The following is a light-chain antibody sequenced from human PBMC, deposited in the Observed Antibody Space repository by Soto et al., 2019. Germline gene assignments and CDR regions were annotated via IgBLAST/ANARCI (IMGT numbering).Light chain of an antibody. Sequence: DIVMTQSPLSQPVTPGEPASISCRSSQSLLHSNGYNYLDWYLQKPGQSPQLLIYLGSYRASGVPDRFSGSGSGTDFTPKISRVEAEDVGVYYCMQGLQTFYTFGQGTKLVIK. V-gene: IGKV2-28*01. CDR2: LGS. J-gene: IGKJ2*01. CDR1: QSLLHSNGYNY. CDR3: MQGLQTFYT.